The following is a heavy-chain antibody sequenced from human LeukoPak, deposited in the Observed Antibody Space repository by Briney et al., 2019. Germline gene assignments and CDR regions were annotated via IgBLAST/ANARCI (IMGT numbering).Heavy chain of an antibody. CDR1: GFTFSSYW. V-gene: IGHV3-74*01. Sequence: PGGSLRLSCAASGFTFSSYWMHWVRQAPGKGLVWVSRINSDGSSTSYADSVKGRFTISRDNAKNTLYLQMNSLRAEDTAVYYCARGRYFDRQYYFDYWGQGTLVTVSS. CDR2: INSDGSST. CDR3: ARGRYFDRQYYFDY. D-gene: IGHD3-9*01. J-gene: IGHJ4*02.